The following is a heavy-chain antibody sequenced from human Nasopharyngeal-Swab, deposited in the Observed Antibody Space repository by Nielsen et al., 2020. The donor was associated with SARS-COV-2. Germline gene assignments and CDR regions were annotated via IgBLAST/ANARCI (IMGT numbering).Heavy chain of an antibody. CDR3: ARDGDYYGSGSYYPRYYGMDV. J-gene: IGHJ6*02. Sequence: WVRQAPGQRLEWMGWINAGNGNTKYSQKFQGRVTITRDTSASTAYMEPSSLRSEDTAVYYCARDGDYYGSGSYYPRYYGMDVWGQGTTVTVSS. D-gene: IGHD3-10*01. CDR2: INAGNGNT. V-gene: IGHV1-3*01.